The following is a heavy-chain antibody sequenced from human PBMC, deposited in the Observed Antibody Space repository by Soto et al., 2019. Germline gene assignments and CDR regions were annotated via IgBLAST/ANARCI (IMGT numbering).Heavy chain of an antibody. CDR1: GFSFTGYY. D-gene: IGHD6-6*01. J-gene: IGHJ5*02. V-gene: IGHV1-2*02. CDR2: INAHSGGT. Sequence: SVKVSCKASGFSFTGYYIHWLRQAPGQGLEWMGWINAHSGGTEYAQKFQGRVTLTRDTSISTAYMTLSSLRSDDTAIYYCAKDLTRQLAYWLDPWGQGPQVTVSS. CDR3: AKDLTRQLAYWLDP.